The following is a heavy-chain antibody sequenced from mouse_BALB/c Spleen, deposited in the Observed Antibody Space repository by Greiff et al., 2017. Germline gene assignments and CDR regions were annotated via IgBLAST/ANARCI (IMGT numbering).Heavy chain of an antibody. V-gene: IGHV5-12-1*01. CDR2: ISSGGGST. J-gene: IGHJ4*01. CDR3: ARQEVRRGMDY. Sequence: EVHLVESGGGLVKPGGSLKLSCAASGFAFSSYDMSWVRQTPEKRLEWVAYISSGGGSTYYPDTVKGRFTISRDNAKNTLYLQMSSLKSEDTAMYYCARQEVRRGMDYWGQGTSVTVSS. D-gene: IGHD2-14*01. CDR1: GFAFSSYD.